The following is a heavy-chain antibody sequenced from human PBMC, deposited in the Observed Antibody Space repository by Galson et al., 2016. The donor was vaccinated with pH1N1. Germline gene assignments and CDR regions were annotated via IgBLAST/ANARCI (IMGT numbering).Heavy chain of an antibody. J-gene: IGHJ6*02. CDR1: GFTFSIFG. D-gene: IGHD6-19*01. Sequence: LRLSCAVSGFTFSIFGMNWIRQHPGKGLEWIGYIHYSGSTYQNPSLKSRVSMSVDTSKNQFSLRLTSVTAADTAVYYCAREDLVVGEGWDYGLDVWGQGTTVTVSS. V-gene: IGHV4-31*02. CDR3: AREDLVVGEGWDYGLDV. CDR2: IHYSGST.